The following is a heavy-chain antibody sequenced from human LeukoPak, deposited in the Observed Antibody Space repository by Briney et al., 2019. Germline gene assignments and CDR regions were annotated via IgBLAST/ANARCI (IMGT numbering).Heavy chain of an antibody. CDR1: GYTFTGYY. D-gene: IGHD3-10*01. Sequence: ASVKVSCKASGYTFTGYYMHWVRQAPGQGLEWMGWINPNSGGTNYAQKFQGRVTMTRDTSISTAYMELSRLRSDDTAVYYCARGPARGSIGFDYWGQGTLVTVSS. V-gene: IGHV1-2*02. CDR3: ARGPARGSIGFDY. J-gene: IGHJ4*02. CDR2: INPNSGGT.